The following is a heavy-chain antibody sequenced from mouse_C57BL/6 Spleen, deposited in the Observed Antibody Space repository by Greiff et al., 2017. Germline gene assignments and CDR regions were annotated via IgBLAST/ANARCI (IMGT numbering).Heavy chain of an antibody. J-gene: IGHJ4*01. Sequence: EVQLQQSGAELVKPGASVKLSCTASGFTITDYYIHWVKQRTEQGLEWIGRIDPESGETKYDPKFQGKATITADTSSNTAYLQLSSLTSEDTAVYYCARDGEYGDYDMDYWGQGTSVTVSS. D-gene: IGHD2-13*01. CDR2: IDPESGET. CDR3: ARDGEYGDYDMDY. CDR1: GFTITDYY. V-gene: IGHV14-2*01.